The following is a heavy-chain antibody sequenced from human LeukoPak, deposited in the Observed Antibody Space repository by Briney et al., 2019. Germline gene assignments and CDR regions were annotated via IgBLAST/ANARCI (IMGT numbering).Heavy chain of an antibody. D-gene: IGHD1-1*01. V-gene: IGHV4-4*09. CDR1: RGSISTYH. CDR2: ISTGGST. J-gene: IGHJ4*02. Sequence: SETLSLTCTISRGSISTYHWSWIRQPPGKGLEWIGYISTGGSTNYNPSLKSRVTISVDTSKNQFSLNLSSVTAADTAVYYCARRRTTGTTGYFDYWGQGTLVTVSS. CDR3: ARRRTTGTTGYFDY.